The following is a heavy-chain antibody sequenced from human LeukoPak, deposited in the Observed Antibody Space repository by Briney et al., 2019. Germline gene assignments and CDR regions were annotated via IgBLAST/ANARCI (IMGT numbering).Heavy chain of an antibody. CDR1: GLSISRYY. CDR2: IDQDGSER. J-gene: IGHJ4*02. D-gene: IGHD3-3*01. CDR3: VAEYFDSSTGSN. V-gene: IGHV3-7*01. Sequence: PGGSLRLSCVASGLSISRYYMSWVRQAPGKGPEWVGNIDQDGSERNYVDSVMGRFTISRDNAANSVYLQMNSLRDEDTAVYYCVAEYFDSSTGSNWGQGTLVTVSS.